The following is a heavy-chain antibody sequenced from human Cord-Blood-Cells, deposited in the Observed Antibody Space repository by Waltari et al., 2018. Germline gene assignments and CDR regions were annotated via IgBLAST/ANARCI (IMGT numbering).Heavy chain of an antibody. CDR3: ARGPSELIGGGYFDL. V-gene: IGHV1-8*03. J-gene: IGHJ2*01. CDR1: GYTFTSSD. CDR2: MNPNSGNT. D-gene: IGHD3-16*01. Sequence: QMQLVQSGAEVKKPGASVKVSGKASGYTFTSSDITWERQATGQGLEWMGWMNPNSGNTGYAQKFQGRVTITRNTSISTAYMELSSLRSEDTAVYYCARGPSELIGGGYFDLWGRGTLVTVSS.